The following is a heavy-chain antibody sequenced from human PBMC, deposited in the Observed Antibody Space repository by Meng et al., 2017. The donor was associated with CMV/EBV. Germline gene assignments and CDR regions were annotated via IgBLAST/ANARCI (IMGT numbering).Heavy chain of an antibody. CDR1: GFTFSSYS. J-gene: IGHJ3*02. V-gene: IGHV3-21*01. D-gene: IGHD3-22*01. Sequence: GESLKISCAASGFTFSSYSMNWVRQAPGKGLEWVSSISSSSSYIYYADSVKGRFTISRDNAKNSLYLQMNSLRAEDTAVYYCARVRNSSGYSYGLRAFDIWGQGTMVTVSS. CDR2: ISSSSSYI. CDR3: ARVRNSSGYSYGLRAFDI.